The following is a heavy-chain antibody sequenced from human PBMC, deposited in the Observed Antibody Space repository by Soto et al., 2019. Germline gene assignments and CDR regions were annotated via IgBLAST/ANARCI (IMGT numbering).Heavy chain of an antibody. CDR2: INTYNGNR. Sequence: ASVKVSCKASGYTFSSYGISWVRQAPGQGLEWMGWINTYNGNRNYAQKFEDRVTMTTATSTNTVYMELRSLKSDDTAIYYCARDRRRGYDSSGFYSWGQGTLVTVSS. J-gene: IGHJ4*02. D-gene: IGHD3-22*01. CDR3: ARDRRRGYDSSGFYS. CDR1: GYTFSSYG. V-gene: IGHV1-18*01.